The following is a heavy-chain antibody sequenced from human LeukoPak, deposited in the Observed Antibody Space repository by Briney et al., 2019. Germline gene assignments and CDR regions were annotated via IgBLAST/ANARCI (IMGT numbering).Heavy chain of an antibody. J-gene: IGHJ4*02. D-gene: IGHD3-3*01. CDR3: TSEGIFPHPSEDY. Sequence: GGSLRLSCAASGFTFSGSAMHWVRQASGKGLEWVGRIRSKANSYATAYAASVKGRFTISRDDSKNTAYLQMNSLKTEDTAVYYCTSEGIFPHPSEDYWGQGTLVTVSS. V-gene: IGHV3-73*01. CDR1: GFTFSGSA. CDR2: IRSKANSYAT.